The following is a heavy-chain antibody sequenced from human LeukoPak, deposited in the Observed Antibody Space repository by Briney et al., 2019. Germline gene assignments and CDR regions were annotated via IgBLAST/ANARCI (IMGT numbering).Heavy chain of an antibody. V-gene: IGHV4-39*01. CDR2: IYYSGST. Sequence: PSETLSLTCTVSGYSISSSSYYWGWIRQPPGKGLEWIGSIYYSGSTYYNPSLKSRVTISVDTSKNQFSLKLSSVTAADTAVYYCARHFGEDYGGNSAFYYYYYMDVWGKGTTVTVSS. CDR1: GYSISSSSYY. D-gene: IGHD4-23*01. CDR3: ARHFGEDYGGNSAFYYYYYMDV. J-gene: IGHJ6*03.